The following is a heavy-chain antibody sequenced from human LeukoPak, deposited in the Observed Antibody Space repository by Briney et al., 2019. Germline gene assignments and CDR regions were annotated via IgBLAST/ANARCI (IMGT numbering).Heavy chain of an antibody. J-gene: IGHJ3*01. CDR3: SKGYSGLLIYALDV. V-gene: IGHV3-72*01. Sequence: GGSLRLSCAGSGFSFSDHYIDWVRQAPGKGPEWIVRTRNKVNSDTTEYAASVKGRFSISRDDSKNSLFLQMNSLRPEDTAVYYCSKGYSGLLIYALDVWGQGTRVTVSS. CDR1: GFSFSDHY. D-gene: IGHD1-26*01. CDR2: TRNKVNSDTT.